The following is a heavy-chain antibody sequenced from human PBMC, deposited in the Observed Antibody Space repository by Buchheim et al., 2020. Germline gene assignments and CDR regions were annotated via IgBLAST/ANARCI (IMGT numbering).Heavy chain of an antibody. CDR3: AKGSRGYTNYYFDY. J-gene: IGHJ4*02. CDR2: ISGSGATT. CDR1: GFSFSGYA. V-gene: IGHV3-23*04. D-gene: IGHD4-11*01. Sequence: EVQLVDSGGGLVQPGESLRLSCAASGFSFSGYAMSWVRQAPGKGLEWVSSISGSGATTFNADSVKGRFTIPRENSKKILYLQMNSLRAEDTAVYFCAKGSRGYTNYYFDYWGQGTL.